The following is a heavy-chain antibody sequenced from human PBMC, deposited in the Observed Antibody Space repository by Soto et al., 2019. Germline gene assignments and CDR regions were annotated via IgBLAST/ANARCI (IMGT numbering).Heavy chain of an antibody. V-gene: IGHV3-23*01. CDR1: GFTFSSYA. CDR3: AKARDQYYDFWSGYPVDY. D-gene: IGHD3-3*01. CDR2: ISGSGGST. J-gene: IGHJ4*02. Sequence: SLRLSCAASGFTFSSYAMSWVRQAPGKGLEWVSAISGSGGSTYYADSVKGRFTISRDNSKNTLYLQMNSLRAEDTAVYYCAKARDQYYDFWSGYPVDYWGQGTLVTVSS.